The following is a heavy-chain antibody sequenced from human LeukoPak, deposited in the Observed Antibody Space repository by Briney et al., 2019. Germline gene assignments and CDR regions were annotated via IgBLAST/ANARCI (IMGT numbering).Heavy chain of an antibody. CDR2: IIPIFGTA. D-gene: IGHD3-3*01. CDR1: GYTFTYRY. Sequence: GASVKISCKASGYTFTYRYLHWVRQAPGQGLEWMGGIIPIFGTANYAQKFQGRVTITADKSTSTAYMELSSLRSEDTAVYYCARGRYYDFWSGYWDYYYYYMDVWGKGTTVTVSS. J-gene: IGHJ6*03. CDR3: ARGRYYDFWSGYWDYYYYYMDV. V-gene: IGHV1-69*06.